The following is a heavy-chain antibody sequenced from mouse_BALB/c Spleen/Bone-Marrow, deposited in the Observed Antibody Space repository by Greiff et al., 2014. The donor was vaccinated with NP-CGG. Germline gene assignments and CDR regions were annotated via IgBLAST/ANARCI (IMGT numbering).Heavy chain of an antibody. Sequence: QVQLKESGAGLARPGASVKMSCKASGYTFSSYTMQWVRQRPGQGLGWIGYIVPSGDYNNYNQKFKDKATLTADKSSNTAYMQLSSLTSEDFAVYYCAREARTGAWFAYWGQGTLVTVSA. D-gene: IGHD4-1*01. V-gene: IGHV1-4*01. CDR2: IVPSGDYN. J-gene: IGHJ3*01. CDR3: AREARTGAWFAY. CDR1: GYTFSSYT.